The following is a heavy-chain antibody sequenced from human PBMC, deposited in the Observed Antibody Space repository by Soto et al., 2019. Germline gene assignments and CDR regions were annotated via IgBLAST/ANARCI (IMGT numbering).Heavy chain of an antibody. D-gene: IGHD3-16*01. Sequence: QVQLVQSGAEVKQPGSSVKVSCQASGVTFSSFAISWVRQAPGQGLEWMGGTIPIFRTPNYAQNFQARVTIPADESTSSVYMELSRLRSEDTAVYYCSRSTGRCFRPGTHRFNGFDPWGQGTLVTVSS. CDR3: SRSTGRCFRPGTHRFNGFDP. CDR2: TIPIFRTP. V-gene: IGHV1-69*01. J-gene: IGHJ5*02. CDR1: GVTFSSFA.